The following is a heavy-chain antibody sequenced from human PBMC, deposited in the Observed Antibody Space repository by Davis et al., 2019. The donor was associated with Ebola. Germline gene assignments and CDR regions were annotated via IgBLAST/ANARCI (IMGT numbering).Heavy chain of an antibody. CDR2: ISGSGGST. Sequence: PGGSLRLSCAASGFTFSSYAMSWVRQAPGKGLEWVSAISGSGGSTYYADSVKGRFTISRDNSKNTLYLQMNSLRAEDTAVYYCAKYYDSSGYYLFRAFDIWGQGTMVTVSS. V-gene: IGHV3-23*01. D-gene: IGHD3-22*01. CDR1: GFTFSSYA. J-gene: IGHJ3*02. CDR3: AKYYDSSGYYLFRAFDI.